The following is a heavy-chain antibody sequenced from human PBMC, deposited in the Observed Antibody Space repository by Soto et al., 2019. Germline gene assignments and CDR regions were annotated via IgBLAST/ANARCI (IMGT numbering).Heavy chain of an antibody. J-gene: IGHJ4*02. CDR2: IVVGSGNT. Sequence: GASVKVSCKASGFTFTSSAVQWVRQARGQRLEWIGWIVVGSGNTNYAQKFQERVTITRDMSTSTAYMELSSLRSEDTAVYYCAASHSYYDILTGYSTGPIDYWGQGTLVTV. CDR1: GFTFTSSA. V-gene: IGHV1-58*01. D-gene: IGHD3-9*01. CDR3: AASHSYYDILTGYSTGPIDY.